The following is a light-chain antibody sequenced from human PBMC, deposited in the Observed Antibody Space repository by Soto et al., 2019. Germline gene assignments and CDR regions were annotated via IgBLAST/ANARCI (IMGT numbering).Light chain of an antibody. CDR3: AAWDDSLNGYV. CDR1: SSNIGTNA. V-gene: IGLV1-44*01. CDR2: NNN. Sequence: QLVLTQPPSASGTPGQRVTISCSGGSSNIGTNAVNWYQQLPGTAPKLLIYNNNQRPSGVPDRFSGSKSGTSASLAISGLQSEDEADYYCAAWDDSLNGYVFGTGTKLTVL. J-gene: IGLJ1*01.